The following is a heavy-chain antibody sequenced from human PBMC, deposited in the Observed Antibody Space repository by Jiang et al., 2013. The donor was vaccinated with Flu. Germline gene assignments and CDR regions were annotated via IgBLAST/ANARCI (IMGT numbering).Heavy chain of an antibody. V-gene: IGHV4-4*02. CDR2: IYHSGST. J-gene: IGHJ4*02. Sequence: GSGLVKPSGTLSLTCAVSGGSISSSNWWSWVRQPPGKGLEWIGEIYHSGSTNYNPSLKSRVTISVDKSKNQFSLKLSSVTAADTAVYYCASSLRPVTGIAVYWGQGTLVTVSS. D-gene: IGHD6-19*01. CDR1: GGSISSSNW. CDR3: ASSLRPVTGIAVY.